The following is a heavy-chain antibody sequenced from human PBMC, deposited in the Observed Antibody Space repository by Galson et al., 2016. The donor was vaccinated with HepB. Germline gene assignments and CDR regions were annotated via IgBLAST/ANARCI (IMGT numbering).Heavy chain of an antibody. CDR3: ARRLGTTIDYYYYLGMDV. V-gene: IGHV5-51*01. J-gene: IGHJ6*02. D-gene: IGHD1-1*01. Sequence: QSGAEVKKPGESLTISCKASGYIFTNYWIAWVRQMPGKGLEWMGNIYPGDSDPRYSPSFQGPVTISADKSTRTAYLQWSSLKASDTAMYYWARRLGTTIDYYYYLGMDVWGQGTTVTVSS. CDR1: GYIFTNYW. CDR2: IYPGDSDP.